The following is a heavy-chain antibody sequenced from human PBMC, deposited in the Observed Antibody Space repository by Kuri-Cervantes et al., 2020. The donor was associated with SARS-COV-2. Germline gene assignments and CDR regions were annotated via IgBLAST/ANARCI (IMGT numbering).Heavy chain of an antibody. V-gene: IGHV4-34*01. Sequence: SETLSLTCAIYGGSLSGSYWSWIRQSPGKRLEWIGEVNHNGGANYNPSLRSRVTISVDTSKNQFSLKLSSVTAADTAVYYCARQAVTTALDYWGQGTLVTVSS. CDR3: ARQAVTTALDY. J-gene: IGHJ4*02. D-gene: IGHD4-17*01. CDR2: VNHNGGA. CDR1: GGSLSGSY.